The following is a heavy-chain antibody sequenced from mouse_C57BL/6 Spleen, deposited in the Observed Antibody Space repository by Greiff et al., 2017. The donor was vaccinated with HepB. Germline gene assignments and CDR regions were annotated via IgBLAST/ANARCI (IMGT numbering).Heavy chain of an antibody. CDR3: ARDYYGSSPYYYANDY. CDR1: GFTFSSYA. J-gene: IGHJ4*01. D-gene: IGHD1-1*01. Sequence: EVMLVESGGGLVKPGGSLKLSCAASGFTFSSYAMSWVRQTPEKRLEWVATISDGGSYTYYPDNVKGRFTISRDNAKNNLYMQMSHLKSEDTAMYYCARDYYGSSPYYYANDYWGQGASVTVSS. CDR2: ISDGGSYT. V-gene: IGHV5-4*01.